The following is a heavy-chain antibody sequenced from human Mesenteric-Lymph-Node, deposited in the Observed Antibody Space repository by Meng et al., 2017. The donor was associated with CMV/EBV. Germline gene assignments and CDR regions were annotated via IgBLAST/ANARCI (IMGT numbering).Heavy chain of an antibody. V-gene: IGHV3-21*01. CDR1: GFTVSTNY. CDR3: ASFIVVVPAAEDDY. J-gene: IGHJ4*02. Sequence: GESLKISCAVSGFTVSTNYLSWVRQAPGKGLEWVSSISSSSSYIYYADSVKGRFTISRDNAKNSLYLQMNSLRAEDTAVYYCASFIVVVPAAEDDYWGQGTLVTVSS. CDR2: ISSSSSYI. D-gene: IGHD2-2*01.